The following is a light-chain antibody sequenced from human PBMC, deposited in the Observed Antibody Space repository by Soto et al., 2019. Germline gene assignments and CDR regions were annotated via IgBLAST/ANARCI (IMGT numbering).Light chain of an antibody. CDR2: YDD. CDR1: SSNIGKNA. J-gene: IGLJ3*02. CDR3: AAWDDSLNVVL. V-gene: IGLV1-36*01. Sequence: QSVLTQPPSVSEAPRQRVTISCSGNSSNIGKNAVNWYQHLPGKAPKLLIYYDDLLPSGVSDRFSGSKSGTSASRAISGLHSDDEGDYYCAAWDDSLNVVLFGGGTKLTVL.